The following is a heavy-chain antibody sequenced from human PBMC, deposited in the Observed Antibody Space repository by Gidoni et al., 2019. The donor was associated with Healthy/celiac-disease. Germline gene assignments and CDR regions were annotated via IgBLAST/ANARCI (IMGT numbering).Heavy chain of an antibody. J-gene: IGHJ4*02. CDR1: GGSISSSNW. V-gene: IGHV4-4*02. Sequence: QVQLQESGPGLVKPSGTLSPTCAGSGGSISSSNWRSWVRQPPGKGLEWIGEIYHIGSTNYNPSLKSRVTISVDKSKNQFSLKLSSVTAADTAVYYCARDGGGYCTNGVCYPGYYFDYWGQGTLVTVSS. CDR3: ARDGGGYCTNGVCYPGYYFDY. D-gene: IGHD2-8*01. CDR2: IYHIGST.